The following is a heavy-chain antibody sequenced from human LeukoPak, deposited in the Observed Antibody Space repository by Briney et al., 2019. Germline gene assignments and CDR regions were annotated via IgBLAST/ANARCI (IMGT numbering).Heavy chain of an antibody. CDR2: ISGSGGST. CDR3: EKGRGSGWYGVGDY. V-gene: IGHV3-23*01. J-gene: IGHJ4*02. D-gene: IGHD6-19*01. Sequence: GGSLRLSCAASGFTFSSYAMSWVRQAPGKGLEWVSVISGSGGSTYYADSVKGRFTISRDNSKNTLYLQMNSLRAEDTAVYYCEKGRGSGWYGVGDYWGQGTLVTVSS. CDR1: GFTFSSYA.